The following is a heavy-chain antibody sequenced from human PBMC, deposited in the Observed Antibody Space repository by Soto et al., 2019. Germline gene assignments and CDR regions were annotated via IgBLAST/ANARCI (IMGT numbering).Heavy chain of an antibody. J-gene: IGHJ4*02. V-gene: IGHV4-39*01. Sequence: TSETLSLTCTVSGGSISSSSYYWGWIRQPPGKGLEWIGSIYYSGSTYYNPSLKSRVTISVDTSKNQFSLKLSSVTAADTAVYYCARQEVTTFGYFDYWGQGTLVTVSS. D-gene: IGHD4-17*01. CDR2: IYYSGST. CDR3: ARQEVTTFGYFDY. CDR1: GGSISSSSYY.